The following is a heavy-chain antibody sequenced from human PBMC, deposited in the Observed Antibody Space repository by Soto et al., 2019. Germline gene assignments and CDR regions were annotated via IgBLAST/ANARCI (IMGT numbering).Heavy chain of an antibody. J-gene: IGHJ4*02. CDR1: GFTFSSYA. V-gene: IGHV3-23*01. CDR3: AKPQTKPNYSGYDYWVSMAQHY. CDR2: ISGSGGST. Sequence: PGWSLRLSCAASGFTFSSYAMSWVRQAPGKGLEWVSAISGSGGSTYYADSVKGRFTISRDNSKTTLYLQMNSLRAEDTAVYYCAKPQTKPNYSGYDYWVSMAQHYWGQGTRVTVSS. D-gene: IGHD5-12*01.